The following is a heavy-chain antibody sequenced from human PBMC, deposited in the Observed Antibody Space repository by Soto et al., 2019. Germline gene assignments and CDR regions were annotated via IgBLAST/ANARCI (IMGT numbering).Heavy chain of an antibody. CDR2: IYYSGST. V-gene: IGHV4-61*01. CDR1: GGSVSSGSYY. D-gene: IGHD3-22*01. Sequence: QVQLQESGPGLVKPSETLSLTCTVSGGSVSSGSYYWSWIRQPPGKVLEWIGYIYYSGSTNYNPSLKSRVTISVDTSKNQFSLKLSSVTAADTAVYYRARADYYDSSGYYFAHDYWGQGTLVTVSS. CDR3: ARADYYDSSGYYFAHDY. J-gene: IGHJ4*02.